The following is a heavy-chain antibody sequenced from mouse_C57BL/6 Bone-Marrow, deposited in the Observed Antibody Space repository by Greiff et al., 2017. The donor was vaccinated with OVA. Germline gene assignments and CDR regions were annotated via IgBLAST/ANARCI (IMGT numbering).Heavy chain of an antibody. CDR2: IHPISGST. J-gene: IGHJ2*01. Sequence: QVQLQQPGAELVKPGASVKLSCKASGYTFTSYWMHWVKQRPGQGLEWIGMIHPISGSTNYNEKFKSKATLTVDKSSSTAYMQLSSLTSEDSAVYYCVTILRPYFDYWGQGTTLTVSS. D-gene: IGHD1-1*01. CDR3: VTILRPYFDY. CDR1: GYTFTSYW. V-gene: IGHV1-64*01.